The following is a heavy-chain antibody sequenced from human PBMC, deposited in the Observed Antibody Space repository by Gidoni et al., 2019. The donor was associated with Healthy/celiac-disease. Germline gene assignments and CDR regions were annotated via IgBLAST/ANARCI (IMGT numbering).Heavy chain of an antibody. J-gene: IGHJ4*02. CDR2: IKSKTDGGTT. CDR1: GFTFSNAW. Sequence: EVQLVESGGGLVKPGGSLRLSCAASGFTFSNAWMSWVRQAPRKGLEWVGRIKSKTDGGTTDYAAPVKGRFTISRDDSKNTLYLQMNSLKTEDTAVYYCTTPTYYYDSSGYSSGYFDYWGQGTLVTVSS. CDR3: TTPTYYYDSSGYSSGYFDY. D-gene: IGHD3-22*01. V-gene: IGHV3-15*01.